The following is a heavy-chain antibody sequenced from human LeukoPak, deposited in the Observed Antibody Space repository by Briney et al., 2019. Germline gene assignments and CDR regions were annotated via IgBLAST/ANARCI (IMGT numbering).Heavy chain of an antibody. CDR3: ARETHDYGDYDY. Sequence: GGSLRLSCAASGFTFSSNYMSWVRQAPGKGLEWVSVIYSGGSTYYADSVKGRFTISRDNSKNTLYLQMNSLRAEDTAVYYCARETHDYGDYDYWGQGTLVTVSS. V-gene: IGHV3-66*01. D-gene: IGHD4-17*01. CDR1: GFTFSSNY. J-gene: IGHJ4*02. CDR2: IYSGGST.